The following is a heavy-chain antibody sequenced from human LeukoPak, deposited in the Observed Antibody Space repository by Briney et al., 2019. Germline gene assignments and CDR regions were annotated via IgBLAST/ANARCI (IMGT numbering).Heavy chain of an antibody. J-gene: IGHJ4*02. V-gene: IGHV3-15*01. CDR3: SGGGGSCYGGDCYREY. D-gene: IGHD2-15*01. Sequence: GGSLRLSCAASGFTFSKAWMSWIRQAPGKGLEWVGRIKSKIDGGTTDYAAPAKGRFTISRDDSKNTLYLQMNSLKTEDTAVYYCSGGGGSCYGGDCYREYWGQGTLVTVSS. CDR2: IKSKIDGGTT. CDR1: GFTFSKAW.